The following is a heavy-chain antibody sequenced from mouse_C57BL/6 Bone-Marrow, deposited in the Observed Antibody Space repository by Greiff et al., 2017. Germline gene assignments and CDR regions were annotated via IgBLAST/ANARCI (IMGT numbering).Heavy chain of an antibody. CDR3: ARDWHYFDT. CDR2: INPNYGTT. Sequence: ESGPVLVTPCASVTISCTASGYSFPAYNLNWVKQSNGKSLEWIGVINPNYGTTSYNQKFKGKATFAVDQSSSPAYMHLNSLTADESEYYYGARDWHYFDTWGQGTTLTASS. D-gene: IGHD4-1*01. V-gene: IGHV1-39*01. CDR1: GYSFPAYN. J-gene: IGHJ2*01.